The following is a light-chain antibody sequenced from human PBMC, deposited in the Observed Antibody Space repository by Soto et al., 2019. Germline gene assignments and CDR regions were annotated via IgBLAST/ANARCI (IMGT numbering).Light chain of an antibody. CDR2: EVS. CDR3: SSYTSSSTRV. V-gene: IGLV2-14*01. J-gene: IGLJ3*02. Sequence: QSALTQPASVSGSPGQSITISCTGTSSDVGGYKFVSWYQQHPGKAPKLMIYEVSNRPSGVSNRFSGSKSGNTASLTISGLQVEDEADYYCSSYTSSSTRVFGGGTKVTVL. CDR1: SSDVGGYKF.